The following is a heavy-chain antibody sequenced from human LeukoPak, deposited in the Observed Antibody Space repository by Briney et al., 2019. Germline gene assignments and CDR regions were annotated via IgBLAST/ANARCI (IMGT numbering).Heavy chain of an antibody. J-gene: IGHJ4*02. CDR2: INHSGST. D-gene: IGHD1-26*01. CDR3: ARGGGGAKAFYFDY. CDR1: GGSFSGYY. V-gene: IGHV4-34*01. Sequence: SSETLSLTCAVYGGSFSGYYWSWIRQPPGKGLEWIGEINHSGSTNYNPSLKSRVTMSVDTTRKRFSLRLTSESAADTGVYYCARGGGGAKAFYFDYWGQGSLVTVSS.